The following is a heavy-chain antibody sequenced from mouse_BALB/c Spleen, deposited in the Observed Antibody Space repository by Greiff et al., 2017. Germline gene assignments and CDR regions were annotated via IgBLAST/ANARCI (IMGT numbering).Heavy chain of an antibody. CDR3: ARAELGHWYFDV. J-gene: IGHJ1*01. CDR2: IDPSDSYT. CDR1: GYTFTSYW. Sequence: QVHVKQPGAELVKPGASVKLSCKASGYTFTSYWMHWVKQRPGQGLEWIGEIDPSDSYTNYNQKFKGKATLTVDKSSSTAYMQLSSLTSEDSAVYYCARAELGHWYFDVWGAGTTVTVSS. V-gene: IGHV1-69*02. D-gene: IGHD4-1*01.